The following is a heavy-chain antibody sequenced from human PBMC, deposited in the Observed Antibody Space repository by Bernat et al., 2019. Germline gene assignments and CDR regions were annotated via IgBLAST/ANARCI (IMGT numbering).Heavy chain of an antibody. V-gene: IGHV3-20*04. D-gene: IGHD4-17*01. J-gene: IGHJ6*02. CDR3: ARVFHNGDYYYYGMDV. CDR2: INWNGGST. Sequence: EVQLVESGGGVVRPGGSLRLSCAASGFTFDDYGMSWVRQAPGKGLEWVSGINWNGGSTGYADSVKGRFTISRDNAKNSLYLQMNSLRAEETALYYCARVFHNGDYYYYGMDVWGQGTTVTVSS. CDR1: GFTFDDYG.